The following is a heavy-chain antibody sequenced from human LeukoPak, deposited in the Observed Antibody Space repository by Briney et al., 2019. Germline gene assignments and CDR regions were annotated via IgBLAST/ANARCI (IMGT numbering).Heavy chain of an antibody. CDR2: IYYSGST. D-gene: IGHD2-2*01. CDR3: ARCRGCSSTSCYYSFDY. Sequence: SETLSLTCTVSGGSISSGGYYWSWIRQHPGKGLEWIGYIYYSGSTHYNPSLKSRVTISVDTSKNQFSLKLSSVTAADTAVYYCARCRGCSSTSCYYSFDYWGQGTLVTVSS. J-gene: IGHJ4*02. V-gene: IGHV4-31*03. CDR1: GGSISSGGYY.